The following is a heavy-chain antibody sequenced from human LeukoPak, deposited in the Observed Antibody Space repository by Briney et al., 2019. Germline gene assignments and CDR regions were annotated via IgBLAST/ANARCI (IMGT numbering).Heavy chain of an antibody. Sequence: SENLSLTCTVSGYSISSGYYWGWIRQPPGKGLEWIGSIYYSGITYYNPSLKSRVTISVDTSKNQFSLKLNSVTAADTAVYYCARHKDYYYSYMDVWGKGTTVTISS. CDR3: ARHKDYYYSYMDV. CDR1: GYSISSGYY. J-gene: IGHJ6*03. CDR2: IYYSGIT. V-gene: IGHV4-38-2*02.